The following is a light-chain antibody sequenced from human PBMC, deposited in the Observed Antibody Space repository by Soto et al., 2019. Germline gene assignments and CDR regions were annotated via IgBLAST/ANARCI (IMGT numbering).Light chain of an antibody. CDR3: CSYAGSPFV. CDR2: DVT. J-gene: IGLJ1*01. CDR1: SSDVGGYNY. Sequence: QSVLTQPRSVSGSPGQSVAISCTGTSSDVGGYNYVSWYQQHPGKVPKLIIYDVTKRPSGVPDRFSGSKSDNTASLTISGLQAEDEADYYCCSYAGSPFVFGTGTKLTVL. V-gene: IGLV2-11*01.